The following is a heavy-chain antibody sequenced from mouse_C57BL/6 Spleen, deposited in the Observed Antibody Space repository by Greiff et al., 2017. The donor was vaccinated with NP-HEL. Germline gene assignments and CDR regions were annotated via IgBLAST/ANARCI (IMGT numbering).Heavy chain of an antibody. D-gene: IGHD1-1*01. V-gene: IGHV1-26*01. Sequence: EVQLQQSGPELVKPGASVKISCKASGYTFTDYYMNWVKQSHGKSLEWIGDINPNNGGTSYNQKFKGKATLTVDKSSSTAYMELRSLTSEDSAVYYCERSDYYYGSTLDYWGQGTTLTVSS. J-gene: IGHJ2*01. CDR3: ERSDYYYGSTLDY. CDR1: GYTFTDYY. CDR2: INPNNGGT.